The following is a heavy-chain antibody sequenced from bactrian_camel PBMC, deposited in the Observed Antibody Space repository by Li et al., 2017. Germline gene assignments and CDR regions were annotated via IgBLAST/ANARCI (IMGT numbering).Heavy chain of an antibody. CDR2: VSSDGST. V-gene: IGHV3S55*01. CDR3: AKALGGGNYYTGEYNY. J-gene: IGHJ4*01. CDR1: GFTFGDSD. Sequence: VQLVESGGGSVQPGGSLRLSCVASGFTFGDSDMGWYRQAPGNECELVSTVSSDGSTYYADCVKGRFTISQDKAENTLYLQMNNLKSEDTAQYYCAKALGGGNYYTGEYNYWGQGTQVTVS. D-gene: IGHD2*01.